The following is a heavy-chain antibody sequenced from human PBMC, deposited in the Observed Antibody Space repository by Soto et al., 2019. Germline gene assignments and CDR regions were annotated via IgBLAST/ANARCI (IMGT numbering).Heavy chain of an antibody. D-gene: IGHD3-10*01. V-gene: IGHV3-30-3*01. CDR3: ARDLSDSFGGRYYYYYGMDV. Sequence: GSLRLSCAASGFTFSSYAMHWVRQAPGKGLEWVAVISYDGSNKYYADSVKGRFTISRDNSKNTLYLQMNSLRAEDTAVYYCARDLSDSFGGRYYYYYGMDVWGQGTTVTVSS. CDR1: GFTFSSYA. J-gene: IGHJ6*02. CDR2: ISYDGSNK.